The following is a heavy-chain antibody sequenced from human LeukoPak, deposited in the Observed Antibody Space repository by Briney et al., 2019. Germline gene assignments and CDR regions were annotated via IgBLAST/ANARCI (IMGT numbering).Heavy chain of an antibody. CDR1: GFAFADYA. V-gene: IGHV3-43*02. Sequence: PGGSLRLSCAASGFAFADYAMQWVRQIPGKGLECVAHIHADGGRTFYADSVKGRFTVSRDNGKNSLFLQMDSLTSDDTALYYCSTWAFYHGLDVWGQGATVIVSS. CDR3: STWAFYHGLDV. CDR2: IHADGGRT. D-gene: IGHD2/OR15-2a*01. J-gene: IGHJ6*02.